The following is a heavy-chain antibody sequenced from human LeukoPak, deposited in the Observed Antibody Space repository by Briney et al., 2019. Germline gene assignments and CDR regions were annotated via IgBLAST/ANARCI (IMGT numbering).Heavy chain of an antibody. CDR3: ARAHPSDY. V-gene: IGHV3-48*03. J-gene: IGHJ4*02. Sequence: GGSLRPSCAASEFTFTSYELNWVRQAPGKGLEWVSYISSSGNTISYADSVKGRFSISRDNAKNSLYLQMNSLSVEDTAVYYCARAHPSDYWGQGTLVTVSS. CDR2: ISSSGNTI. CDR1: EFTFTSYE.